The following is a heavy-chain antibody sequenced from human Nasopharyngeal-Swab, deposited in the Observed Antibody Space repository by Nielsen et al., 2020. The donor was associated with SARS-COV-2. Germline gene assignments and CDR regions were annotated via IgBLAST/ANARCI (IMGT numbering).Heavy chain of an antibody. J-gene: IGHJ6*02. CDR3: VRGGAVVVAATHYYYYGMDV. CDR2: ISYDGSNK. D-gene: IGHD2-15*01. V-gene: IGHV3-30*03. Sequence: VRQAPGQGLEWVAVISYDGSNKYYADSVKGRFIISRNNSKNTLYLQMNSLRAEDTAVYYCVRGGAVVVAATHYYYYGMDVWGQGTTVTVSS.